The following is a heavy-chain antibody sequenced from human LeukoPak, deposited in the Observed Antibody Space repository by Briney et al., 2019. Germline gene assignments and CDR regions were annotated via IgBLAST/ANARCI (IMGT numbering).Heavy chain of an antibody. CDR1: GFTYSRYW. Sequence: PGGSLRLSCVASGFTYSRYWMSWVRQAPGTGLEWVANLKEDGSVKYYADSVKGRFTMSRDNAKNSLYLHMNSLRAEDTAVYYCARVGYSSSSIDYWGQGTLVTVSS. V-gene: IGHV3-7*01. CDR3: ARVGYSSSSIDY. D-gene: IGHD6-6*01. CDR2: LKEDGSVK. J-gene: IGHJ4*02.